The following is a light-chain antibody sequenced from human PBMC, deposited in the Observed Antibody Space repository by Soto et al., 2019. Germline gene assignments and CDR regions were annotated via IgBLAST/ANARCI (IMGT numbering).Light chain of an antibody. CDR2: RNN. Sequence: QSVLTQPPSASGTPGQRVTISCSGSSSNIGSNYVYWYQQPPGTAPKLLIYRNNQRPSGVPDRFSGSKSGTSASLAISGLRSEDEADYYCAAWDDSLKGVFGTGTRSPS. J-gene: IGLJ1*01. CDR3: AAWDDSLKGV. V-gene: IGLV1-47*01. CDR1: SSNIGSNY.